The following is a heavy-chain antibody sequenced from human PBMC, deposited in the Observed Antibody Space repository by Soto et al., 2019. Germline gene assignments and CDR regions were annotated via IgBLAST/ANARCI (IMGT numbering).Heavy chain of an antibody. CDR3: ARKNNLDAFDI. CDR2: IYSGGST. J-gene: IGHJ3*02. V-gene: IGHV3-66*01. CDR1: GFTVSSNY. Sequence: GGSLRLSCAASGFTVSSNYMSWVRQAPGKGLEWVSVIYSGGSTYYADSVKGRFTISRDNSKNTLYLQMNSLRAEDTAVYYCARKNNLDAFDIWGQGTMVTVSS.